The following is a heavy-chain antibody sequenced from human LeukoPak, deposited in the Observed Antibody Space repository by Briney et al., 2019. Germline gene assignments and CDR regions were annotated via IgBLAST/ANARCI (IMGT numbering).Heavy chain of an antibody. V-gene: IGHV4-59*01. D-gene: IGHD3-22*01. CDR1: GGSISSYY. CDR2: IYYSGST. Sequence: KASETLSPTCTVSGGSISSYYWSWIRQPPGKGLEWIGYIYYSGSTNYNPSLKSRVTISVDTSKNQFSLKLSSVTAADTAVYYCARVIRYYYDSSGYDAFDIWGQGTMVTVSS. CDR3: ARVIRYYYDSSGYDAFDI. J-gene: IGHJ3*02.